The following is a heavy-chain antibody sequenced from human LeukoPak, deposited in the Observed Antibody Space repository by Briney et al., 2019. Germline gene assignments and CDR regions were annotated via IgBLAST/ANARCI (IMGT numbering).Heavy chain of an antibody. CDR1: GYTFTSYY. Sequence: ASVKVSCKASGYTFTSYYMHWVRQAPGQGLEWMGIINPSGGSTSYAQKFQGRVTMTRDTSTSTVYMELSSLRSEDTAVYYCARGGRITIFGVVNYGMDVWGQGTTVTVSS. J-gene: IGHJ6*02. V-gene: IGHV1-46*01. CDR3: ARGGRITIFGVVNYGMDV. CDR2: INPSGGST. D-gene: IGHD3-3*01.